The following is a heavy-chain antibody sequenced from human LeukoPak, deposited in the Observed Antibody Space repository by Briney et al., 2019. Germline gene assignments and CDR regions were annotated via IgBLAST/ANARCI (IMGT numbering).Heavy chain of an antibody. V-gene: IGHV3-21*01. CDR3: ARSGSGSFDY. Sequence: TSGGSLRLSCAASGFTFSSYSMNWVRQAPGKGLEWVSSISSSSSYIYYADSVKGRFTISRDNAKNSPYLQMNSLRAEDTAVYYCARSGSGSFDYWGQGTLVTVSS. CDR1: GFTFSSYS. CDR2: ISSSSSYI. J-gene: IGHJ4*02. D-gene: IGHD5-12*01.